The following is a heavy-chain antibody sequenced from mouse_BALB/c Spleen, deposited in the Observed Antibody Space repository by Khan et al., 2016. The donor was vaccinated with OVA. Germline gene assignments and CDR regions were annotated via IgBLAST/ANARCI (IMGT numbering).Heavy chain of an antibody. CDR3: ARKDYYDYDPFPY. CDR1: GYSITSEYA. CDR2: INYSGTT. V-gene: IGHV3-2*02. D-gene: IGHD2-4*01. J-gene: IGHJ3*01. Sequence: EVQLQESGPGLVKPSQSLSLTCTVTGYSITSEYAWNWIRQFPGNKLEWMGYINYSGTTRFNPSLNSRTSITRDTPKNQFFLQLNSVTTEDTATYYCARKDYYDYDPFPYWGQGTLVTVSA.